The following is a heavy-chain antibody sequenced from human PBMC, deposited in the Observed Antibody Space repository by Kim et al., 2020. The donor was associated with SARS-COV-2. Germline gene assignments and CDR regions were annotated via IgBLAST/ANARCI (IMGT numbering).Heavy chain of an antibody. CDR3: ARDMTTVTTFWFDP. V-gene: IGHV1-18*01. D-gene: IGHD4-17*01. Sequence: AKKVQGRVTMTTDQTTSTAYMELRSLRSDDTAVYYCARDMTTVTTFWFDPWGQGTLVTVSS. J-gene: IGHJ5*02.